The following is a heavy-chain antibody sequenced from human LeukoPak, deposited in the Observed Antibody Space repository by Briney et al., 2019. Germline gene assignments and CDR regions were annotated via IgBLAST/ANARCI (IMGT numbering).Heavy chain of an antibody. D-gene: IGHD3-9*01. J-gene: IGHJ4*02. Sequence: PGGSLRLSCEASGFSFSTYGMTWVRQAPEKGLEWVSSISDSGDGTNYADSVKGRFTISRDNSKNTLYLQMNSLRAEDTAVYFCARDRSIVTGHYYFDFWGQGTLLTVSS. V-gene: IGHV3-23*01. CDR2: ISDSGDGT. CDR3: ARDRSIVTGHYYFDF. CDR1: GFSFSTYG.